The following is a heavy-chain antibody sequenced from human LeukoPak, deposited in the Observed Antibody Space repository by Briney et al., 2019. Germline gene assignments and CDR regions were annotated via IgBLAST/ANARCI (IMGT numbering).Heavy chain of an antibody. CDR3: AKDSGFNDAFDI. CDR2: ISWNSGSI. CDR1: GFTFHDYA. Sequence: PGRSLRLSCAASGFTFHDYAMHWVRQAPGKGLEWVSGISWNSGSIGYADSVKGRFTISRDNAKNSLYLQMNSLRAEDTALYYCAKDSGFNDAFDIWGQGTMVTVSS. J-gene: IGHJ3*02. V-gene: IGHV3-9*01. D-gene: IGHD3-10*01.